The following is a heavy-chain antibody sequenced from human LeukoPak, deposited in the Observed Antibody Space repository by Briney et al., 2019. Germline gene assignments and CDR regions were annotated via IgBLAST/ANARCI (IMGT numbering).Heavy chain of an antibody. CDR2: FSNGSGNR. Sequence: GGSLRLSCVASEFTFSSYSMIWVRQAPGKGLEWISYFSNGSGNRYYADSVKGRFTISRDNAKNLLYLQMNNLRADDTAVYYCARAAKWEFYHYYMDVWGKGTTVAVSS. CDR3: ARAAKWEFYHYYMDV. V-gene: IGHV3-48*01. D-gene: IGHD1-26*01. CDR1: EFTFSSYS. J-gene: IGHJ6*03.